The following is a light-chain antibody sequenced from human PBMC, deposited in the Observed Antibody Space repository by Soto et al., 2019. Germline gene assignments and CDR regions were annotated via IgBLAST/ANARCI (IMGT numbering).Light chain of an antibody. Sequence: EILMTQSPATLSVSPGERVTLSCRASQSVNTHLAWYQQKPGQAPRLLIYGASTRATGVPARFSGSGSGTEFTLTITRLQSEDFALYYCQHYNNWPPITFGQGTRLEI. CDR3: QHYNNWPPIT. CDR2: GAS. J-gene: IGKJ5*01. V-gene: IGKV3-15*01. CDR1: QSVNTH.